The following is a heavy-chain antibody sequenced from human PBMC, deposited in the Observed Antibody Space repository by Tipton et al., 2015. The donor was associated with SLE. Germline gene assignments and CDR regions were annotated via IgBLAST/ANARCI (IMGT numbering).Heavy chain of an antibody. V-gene: IGHV4-61*02. J-gene: IGHJ4*02. D-gene: IGHD2-15*01. CDR1: GGSISSVSSY. CDR3: ARVGCSGGSCYSEDY. Sequence: TLSLTCTVSGGSISSVSSYWSWIRQSAGKGLEWIGRIYTSGGTNYNPSLKSRVTISVDTSKSQFSLKLSSVTAADTAVYYCARVGCSGGSCYSEDYWGQGTLVTVSS. CDR2: IYTSGGT.